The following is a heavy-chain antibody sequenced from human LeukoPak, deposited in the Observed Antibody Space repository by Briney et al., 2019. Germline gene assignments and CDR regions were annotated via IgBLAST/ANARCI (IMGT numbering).Heavy chain of an antibody. V-gene: IGHV3-30*04. D-gene: IGHD5-12*01. CDR1: GFTFSSYA. Sequence: GGSLRLSCAASGFTFSSYAMHWVRQAPGKGLEWVAVISYDGSNKYYADSVKGRFTISRDNSKNTLYLQMNSLRAEDTAVYYCARDFSQLVAGLDYWGQGTLVTVSS. CDR2: ISYDGSNK. J-gene: IGHJ4*02. CDR3: ARDFSQLVAGLDY.